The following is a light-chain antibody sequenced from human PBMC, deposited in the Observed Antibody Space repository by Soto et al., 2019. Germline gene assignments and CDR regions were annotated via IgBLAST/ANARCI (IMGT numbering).Light chain of an antibody. J-gene: IGLJ1*01. CDR3: CSYAGSGTDNYV. CDR1: RSDIGSYNY. V-gene: IGLV2-23*02. Sequence: QSALTQPASVSGSPGQSITISCSGTRSDIGSYNYVAWYQQFPGKTPKILIYGVSNRPSGVSSRFSGSKSGNTASLTISGLQAEDEADYYCCSYAGSGTDNYVFGSGTKVTVL. CDR2: GVS.